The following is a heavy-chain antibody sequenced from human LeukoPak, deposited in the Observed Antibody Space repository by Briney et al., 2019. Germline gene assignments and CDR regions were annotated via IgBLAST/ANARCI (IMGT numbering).Heavy chain of an antibody. D-gene: IGHD3-22*01. CDR2: INHSGST. Sequence: SEALSLTCAVYGGSFSGYYWSWIRQPPGKGLEWIGEINHSGSTNYNPSLKSRVTISVDTSKNQFSLKLSSVTAADTAVYYCAGYDSSGYYSVYWGQGTLVTVSS. CDR3: AGYDSSGYYSVY. CDR1: GGSFSGYY. V-gene: IGHV4-34*01. J-gene: IGHJ4*02.